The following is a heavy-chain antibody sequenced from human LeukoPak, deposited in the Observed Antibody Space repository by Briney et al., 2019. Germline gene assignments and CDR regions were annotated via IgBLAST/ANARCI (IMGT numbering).Heavy chain of an antibody. D-gene: IGHD6-19*01. CDR2: IYYSGST. J-gene: IGHJ3*02. CDR3: ARFQKQWLVDAFDI. Sequence: SQTLSLTCTVSGGSISSGDYYWSWIRQPPGKGLEWIGYIYYSGSTYYNPSLMSRFIMSVDTSKNQSSLKQSSVTAADTAVYYCARFQKQWLVDAFDIWGQGTMVTVSS. V-gene: IGHV4-30-4*08. CDR1: GGSISSGDYY.